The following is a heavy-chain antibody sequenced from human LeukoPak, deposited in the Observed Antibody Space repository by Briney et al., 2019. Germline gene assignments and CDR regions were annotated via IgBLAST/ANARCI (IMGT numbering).Heavy chain of an antibody. D-gene: IGHD2-15*01. CDR3: ARDHGDGGGVYYYGMDV. Sequence: GASVKVSCKASGYTFTSYYMHWVRQAPGQGLEWMGIINPSGGSTSYAQKFQGRVTMTRGTSTSTVYMELSSLRSEDTAVYYCARDHGDGGGVYYYGMDVWGQGTTVTVSS. V-gene: IGHV1-46*01. J-gene: IGHJ6*02. CDR2: INPSGGST. CDR1: GYTFTSYY.